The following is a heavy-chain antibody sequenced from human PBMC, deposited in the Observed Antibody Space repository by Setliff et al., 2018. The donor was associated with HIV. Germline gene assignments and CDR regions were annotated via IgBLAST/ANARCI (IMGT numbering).Heavy chain of an antibody. CDR2: IYDGGTT. V-gene: IGHV4-38-2*01. D-gene: IGHD3-10*02. CDR1: GYSINNIHY. J-gene: IGHJ4*02. Sequence: SETLSLTCDVSGYSINNIHYWGWIRQPPGKWLECLGNIYDGGTTYHNPSLKGRVTISIDTSKAQFSLKLISVTAADTAVYYCVRRDVSFLFGQFDSWGQGILVTVSS. CDR3: VRRDVSFLFGQFDS.